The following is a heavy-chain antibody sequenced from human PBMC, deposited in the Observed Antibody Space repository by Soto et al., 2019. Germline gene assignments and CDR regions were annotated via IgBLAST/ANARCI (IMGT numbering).Heavy chain of an antibody. J-gene: IGHJ4*02. CDR2: ISSSTNTI. D-gene: IGHD6-13*01. V-gene: IGHV3-48*01. Sequence: GGSLRLSCAASGFIFSSYSINWVRQAPGKGLEWVSYISSSTNTIYYADSVKGRFTISRDNSKNTLYLQMNSLRAEDTAVYYCAKDGAAAGTFDYWGQGTLVTVSS. CDR3: AKDGAAAGTFDY. CDR1: GFIFSSYS.